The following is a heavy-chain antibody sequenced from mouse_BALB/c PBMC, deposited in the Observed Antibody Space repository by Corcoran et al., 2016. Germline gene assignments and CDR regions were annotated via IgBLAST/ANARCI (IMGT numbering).Heavy chain of an antibody. CDR2: INPYNDDT. Sequence: EVHLQQSGPELVKPGASVTISCKASGYTFTSYVMHWVKQKPGQGLEWIEYINPYNDDTKYNEKFKGKATLTSDKSSSTAYMELSSLTSEDSAVYYCAARYDQAWFAYWGQGTLVTVYA. CDR1: GYTFTSYV. J-gene: IGHJ3*01. D-gene: IGHD2-14*01. CDR3: AARYDQAWFAY. V-gene: IGHV1S136*01.